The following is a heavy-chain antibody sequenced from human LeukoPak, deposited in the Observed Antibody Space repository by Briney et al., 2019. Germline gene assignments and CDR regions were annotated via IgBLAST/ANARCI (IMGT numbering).Heavy chain of an antibody. CDR2: INPSGGST. Sequence: GASVKVSCKASGYTFTTYYVHWVRQAPGQGLEWMGIINPSGGSTSYAQKFQGRVTMTRDTSTSTVYMELSSLGSEDTAVYYCARESDNVVVPAAIGYWGQGTLVTVSS. V-gene: IGHV1-46*01. CDR1: GYTFTTYY. CDR3: ARESDNVVVPAAIGY. D-gene: IGHD2-2*01. J-gene: IGHJ4*02.